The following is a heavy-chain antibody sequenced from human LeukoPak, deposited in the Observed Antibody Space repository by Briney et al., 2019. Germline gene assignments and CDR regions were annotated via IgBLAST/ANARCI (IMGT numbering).Heavy chain of an antibody. J-gene: IGHJ4*02. CDR3: ARGGGDSGWY. CDR2: IKPDGSQK. V-gene: IGHV3-7*03. Sequence: PGGSLRLSCAASGFTFLNSWMSWVRQAPGKGLEWMANIKPDGSQKYYVDSVKGRFTISRDNAKNSLYLQMNSLGAEDTAVYYCARGGGDSGWYWGQGTLVTVSS. D-gene: IGHD6-19*01. CDR1: GFTFLNSW.